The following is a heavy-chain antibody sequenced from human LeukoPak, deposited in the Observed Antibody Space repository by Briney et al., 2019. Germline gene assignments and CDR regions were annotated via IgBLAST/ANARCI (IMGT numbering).Heavy chain of an antibody. V-gene: IGHV4-34*01. D-gene: IGHD2-15*01. Sequence: SETLSLTCAVYGGSFRWYYWTWIPPSPGKGLGWIAEIHYSGSASYNPSLKSRVTISGDPSKNQVSLRVTSVTAADTAEYYCARGILSGYYFDSWGQGSLVTVSS. CDR3: ARGILSGYYFDS. CDR2: IHYSGSA. J-gene: IGHJ4*02. CDR1: GGSFRWYY.